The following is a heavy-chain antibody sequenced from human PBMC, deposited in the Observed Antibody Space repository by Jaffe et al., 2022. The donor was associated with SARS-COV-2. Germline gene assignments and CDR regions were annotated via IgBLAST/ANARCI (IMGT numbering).Heavy chain of an antibody. Sequence: QLQLQESGPGLVKPSETLSLTCTVSGGSISSSSYYWGWIRQPPGKGLEWIGSIYYSGSTYYNPSLKSRVTISVDTSKNQFSLKLSSVTAADTAVYYCAPRGVWGSYRYNWFDPWGQGTLVTVSS. CDR3: APRGVWGSYRYNWFDP. CDR1: GGSISSSSYY. D-gene: IGHD3-16*02. V-gene: IGHV4-39*01. J-gene: IGHJ5*02. CDR2: IYYSGST.